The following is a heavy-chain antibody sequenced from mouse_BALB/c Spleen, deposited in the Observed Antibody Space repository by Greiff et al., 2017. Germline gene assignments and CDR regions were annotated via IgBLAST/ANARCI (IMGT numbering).Heavy chain of an antibody. D-gene: IGHD1-1*01. CDR1: GYTFSSYW. CDR2: ILPGSGST. CDR3: ARGGYYGSSPWFAY. V-gene: IGHV1-9*01. J-gene: IGHJ3*01. Sequence: VKLQQSGAELMKPGASVKISCKATGYTFSSYWIEWVKQRPGHGLEWIGEILPGSGSTNYNEKFKGKATFTADTSSNTAYMQLSSLTSEDSAVYYCARGGYYGSSPWFAYWGQGTLVTVSA.